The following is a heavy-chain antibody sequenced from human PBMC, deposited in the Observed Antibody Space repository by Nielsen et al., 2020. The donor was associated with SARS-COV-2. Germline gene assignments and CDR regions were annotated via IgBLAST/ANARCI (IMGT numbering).Heavy chain of an antibody. D-gene: IGHD3-3*01. CDR1: GFTFSSYA. Sequence: GGSLRLSCAASGFTFSSYAMSWVRQAPGKGLEWVSAIGGSGGSTYYADSVKGRFTISRDNSKNTLYLQMNSLRAEDTAVYYCARDVYDFWSGYQDWGQGTLVTVSS. CDR2: IGGSGGST. J-gene: IGHJ4*02. CDR3: ARDVYDFWSGYQD. V-gene: IGHV3-23*01.